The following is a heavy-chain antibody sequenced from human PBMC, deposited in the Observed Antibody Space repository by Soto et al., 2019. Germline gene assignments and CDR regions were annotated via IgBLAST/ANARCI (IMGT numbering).Heavy chain of an antibody. J-gene: IGHJ6*02. CDR3: APIPGYYYGMDV. V-gene: IGHV3-23*01. Sequence: GGSLRLSCAASGFTFSSYAMSWVRQAPGKGLEWVSAISGSGGSTYYADSVKGRFTISRDNSKNTLYLQMNSLRAEDTAVYYCAPIPGYYYGMDVWGQGTTVTVSS. CDR2: ISGSGGST. CDR1: GFTFSSYA.